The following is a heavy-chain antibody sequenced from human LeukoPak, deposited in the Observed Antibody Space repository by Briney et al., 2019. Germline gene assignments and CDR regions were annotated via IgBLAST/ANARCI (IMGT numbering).Heavy chain of an antibody. D-gene: IGHD4-23*01. J-gene: IGHJ4*02. CDR2: IYYTGST. CDR1: GGSISGYY. CDR3: AREVTVVNSSTKSFDY. V-gene: IGHV4-59*01. Sequence: PLETLSLTCTVSGGSISGYYWNWIRQPPGKGLEWIGYIYYTGSTNYNPSLKSRVTISVDTSKNQFSLELSSVTAADTAVYYCAREVTVVNSSTKSFDYWGQGTLVTVSS.